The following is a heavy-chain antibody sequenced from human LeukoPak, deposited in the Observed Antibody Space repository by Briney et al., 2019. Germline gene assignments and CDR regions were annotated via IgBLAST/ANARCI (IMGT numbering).Heavy chain of an antibody. D-gene: IGHD3-22*01. J-gene: IGHJ4*02. CDR2: IKRDGSST. CDR1: GFSFSSYW. CDR3: ARAGEYYDSSGFGSGIDC. Sequence: RGGSLRLSCAASGFSFSSYWMHWVRQAPGKGLVWVARIKRDGSSTSYADSVKGRFTISRDNAKNTLYLQMNSLRAEDTAVYYCARAGEYYDSSGFGSGIDCWGQGILVTVAS. V-gene: IGHV3-74*01.